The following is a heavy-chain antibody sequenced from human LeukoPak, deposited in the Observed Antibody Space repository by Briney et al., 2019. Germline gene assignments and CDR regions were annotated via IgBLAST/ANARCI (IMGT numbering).Heavy chain of an antibody. CDR2: ISGSGGST. D-gene: IGHD2-15*01. Sequence: PGGSLRLSCAASGLTFSSYAMSWVRQAPGKGLEWVSAISGSGGSTYYADSVKGRFTISRDNSKNTLYLQMNSLRAEDTAVYYCAKYRVVYHYYYMDVWGKGTTVTVSS. J-gene: IGHJ6*03. CDR1: GLTFSSYA. CDR3: AKYRVVYHYYYMDV. V-gene: IGHV3-23*01.